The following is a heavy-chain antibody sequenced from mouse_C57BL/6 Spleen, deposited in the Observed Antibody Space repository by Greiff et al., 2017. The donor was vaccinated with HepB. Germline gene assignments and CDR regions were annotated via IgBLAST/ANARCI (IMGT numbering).Heavy chain of an antibody. CDR3: TDYDGSSGPQYYFDY. J-gene: IGHJ2*01. Sequence: VQLQQSGAELVRPGASVTLSCKASGYTFTDYEMHWVKQTPVHGLEWIGAIDPETGGTAYNQKFKGKAILTADKSSSTAYMELRSLTSEDSAVYYCTDYDGSSGPQYYFDYWGEGTTLTVSS. V-gene: IGHV1-15*01. CDR1: GYTFTDYE. CDR2: IDPETGGT. D-gene: IGHD1-1*01.